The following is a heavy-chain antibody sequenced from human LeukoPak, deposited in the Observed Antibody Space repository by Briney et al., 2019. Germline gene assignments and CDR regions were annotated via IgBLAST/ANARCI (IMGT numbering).Heavy chain of an antibody. CDR1: GFTFSSYA. CDR3: AKATDCSSWYSGWFDA. D-gene: IGHD6-13*01. Sequence: GGSLRLSCAASGFTFSSYAMSWVRQAPGKGLEWVSAISGSGGSTYYADSVKGRFTTSRDNSKNTLYLQMNSLRAEDTAVYYCAKATDCSSWYSGWFDAWGQGTLVTVSS. J-gene: IGHJ5*02. CDR2: ISGSGGST. V-gene: IGHV3-23*01.